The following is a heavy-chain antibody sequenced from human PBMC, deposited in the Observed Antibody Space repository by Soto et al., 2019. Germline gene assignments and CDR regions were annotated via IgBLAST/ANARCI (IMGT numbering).Heavy chain of an antibody. Sequence: PGESLKISCKGSGYSLTSYWIGWVRQMPGKGLEWMGIIYPGDSDTRYSPSFQGQVTISADKSISTAYLQWSSLKASDTAMYYCATSRYCSGGSCPGGYYYYGMDVWGQGTTVTVSS. CDR1: GYSLTSYW. CDR3: ATSRYCSGGSCPGGYYYYGMDV. V-gene: IGHV5-51*01. J-gene: IGHJ6*02. CDR2: IYPGDSDT. D-gene: IGHD2-15*01.